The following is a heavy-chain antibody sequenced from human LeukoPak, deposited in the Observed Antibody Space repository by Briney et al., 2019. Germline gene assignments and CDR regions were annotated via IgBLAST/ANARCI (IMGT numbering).Heavy chain of an antibody. V-gene: IGHV3-23*01. J-gene: IGHJ4*02. Sequence: GGSLRLSCAASGFTFSSYAMSWVRQAPGKGLEWVSAISGSGGSTYYADSVKGRFTISRDNSKNTLYLQMNSLRSEDTAVYYCAKSGYYYDSSGSNWGQGRLVTVSS. CDR2: ISGSGGST. CDR1: GFTFSSYA. CDR3: AKSGYYYDSSGSN. D-gene: IGHD3-22*01.